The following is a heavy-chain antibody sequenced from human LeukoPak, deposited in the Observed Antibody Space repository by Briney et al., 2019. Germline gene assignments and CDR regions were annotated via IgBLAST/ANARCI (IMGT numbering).Heavy chain of an antibody. CDR2: IRYDGSNK. CDR1: GFTFSSYG. J-gene: IGHJ4*02. D-gene: IGHD2-15*01. CDR3: ARVLCSGGSCYLRGAYYFDY. Sequence: GGSLRLSCAASGFTFSSYGMHWVRQAPGKGLEWVAFIRYDGSNKYYADSVKGRFTISRDNSKNTLYLQMNSLRAEDTAVYYCARVLCSGGSCYLRGAYYFDYWGQGTLVTVSS. V-gene: IGHV3-30*02.